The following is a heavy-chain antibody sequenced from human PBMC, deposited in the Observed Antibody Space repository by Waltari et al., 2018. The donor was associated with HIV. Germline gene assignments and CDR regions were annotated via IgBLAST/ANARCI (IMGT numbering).Heavy chain of an antibody. J-gene: IGHJ4*02. CDR2: IKQDGSDR. CDR1: GFTFSTYW. D-gene: IGHD6-13*01. V-gene: IGHV3-7*01. Sequence: EVQLVESGGGLVRPGGSLRLSCAASGFTFSTYWMNWVRQAPGKGLEWVAKIKQDGSDRHYVDSVKGRFTISRDNAKNSLYLQMNSLRAEDTAVYYCARSSWHDYWGQGTLVTVSS. CDR3: ARSSWHDY.